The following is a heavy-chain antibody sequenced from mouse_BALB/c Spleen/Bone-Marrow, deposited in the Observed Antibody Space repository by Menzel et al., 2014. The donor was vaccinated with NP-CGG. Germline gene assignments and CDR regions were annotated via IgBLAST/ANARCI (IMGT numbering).Heavy chain of an antibody. CDR1: GYTFSRYW. J-gene: IGHJ1*01. Sequence: QVQLKQSGAELMKPGASVKISCKATGYTFSRYWIEWVKQRPGHGLEWIGEILPGSGSTNYNEKFKGMATFTADTSSNTSYMQLSSLTSEDSAVYYCARWGYGSSYVGYFDVWGAGTTVTGSS. CDR3: ARWGYGSSYVGYFDV. V-gene: IGHV1-9*01. D-gene: IGHD1-1*01. CDR2: ILPGSGST.